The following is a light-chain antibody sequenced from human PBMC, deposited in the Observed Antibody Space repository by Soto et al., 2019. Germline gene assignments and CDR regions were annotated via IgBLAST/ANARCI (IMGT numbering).Light chain of an antibody. CDR1: QSVRTK. CDR3: QQRSNWPPIT. Sequence: EIVMTQSPDTLYVSPGEGATLSCRASQSVRTKLAWYQQKAGQAPRLLIYGASTRATGTPDRFSGSGSGTEFTLTISSLQSEDFAVYYCQQRSNWPPITFGQGTRLEI. CDR2: GAS. J-gene: IGKJ5*01. V-gene: IGKV3-15*01.